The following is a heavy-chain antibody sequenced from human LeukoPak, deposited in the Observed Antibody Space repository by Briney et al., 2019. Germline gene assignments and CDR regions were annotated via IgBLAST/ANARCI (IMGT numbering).Heavy chain of an antibody. Sequence: SQTLSLTCTVSGGSIRSGDYYWSWIRQPPGKGLEWIGYIYYSGSTYYNPSLKSRVTISVDTSKNQFSLKLSSVTAADTAVYYCAREGVRAVADDYWGQGTLVTVSS. V-gene: IGHV4-30-4*01. CDR3: AREGVRAVADDY. CDR2: IYYSGST. D-gene: IGHD3-10*01. J-gene: IGHJ4*02. CDR1: GGSIRSGDYY.